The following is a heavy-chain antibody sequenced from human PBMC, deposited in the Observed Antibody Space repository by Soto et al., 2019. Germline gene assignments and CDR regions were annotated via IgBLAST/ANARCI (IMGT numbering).Heavy chain of an antibody. J-gene: IGHJ4*02. Sequence: CLRLCCASCGYTVRIYAISLVRQAPGKGLEWVACIGAGGGSTYYGDSVKGQFTISRDNSKNTLYLQLNSLRVEDTAVYYCARAPSWNLDHWGQGTLVTVSS. V-gene: IGHV3-23*01. D-gene: IGHD6-13*01. CDR2: IGAGGGST. CDR1: GYTVRIYA. CDR3: ARAPSWNLDH.